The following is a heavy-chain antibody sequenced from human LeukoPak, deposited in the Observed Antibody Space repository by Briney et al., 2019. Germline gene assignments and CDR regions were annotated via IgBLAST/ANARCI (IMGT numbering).Heavy chain of an antibody. V-gene: IGHV3-11*04. CDR1: GFTFSDYY. J-gene: IGHJ4*02. Sequence: GGSLRLSCAASGFTFSDYYMSWIRQAPGKGLEWVSYISSSGSTIYYADSVKGRFTISRDNAKNSLYLQMNSLRAEDTAVYYCAREKTIVATIYDYWGQGTLVTVSS. CDR2: ISSSGSTI. CDR3: AREKTIVATIYDY. D-gene: IGHD5-12*01.